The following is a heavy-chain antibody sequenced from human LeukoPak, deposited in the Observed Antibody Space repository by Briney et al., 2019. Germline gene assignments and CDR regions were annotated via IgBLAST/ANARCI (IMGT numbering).Heavy chain of an antibody. Sequence: PSETLSLTCAVYGGSFSGYYWSWIRQPPGKGLEWIGEINHSGSTNYNPSLKSRVTISVDTSKNQFSLKLSSVTAADTAVYYCARKWGSSFPSGLQYFDYWGQGTLVTVSS. V-gene: IGHV4-34*01. CDR1: GGSFSGYY. CDR3: ARKWGSSFPSGLQYFDY. CDR2: INHSGST. J-gene: IGHJ4*02. D-gene: IGHD6-6*01.